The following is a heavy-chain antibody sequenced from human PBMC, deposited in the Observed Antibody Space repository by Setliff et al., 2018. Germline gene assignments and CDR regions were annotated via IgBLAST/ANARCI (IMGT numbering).Heavy chain of an antibody. Sequence: SVKVSCKASGDTFSTYALSWVRQAPGQGLEWMGGIIPLLETAKYAQKFQGRVTITADKSTSTVFMELRSLRSDDTAMFYCARVVYYASGSSLSYGMDVWGQGTTVTVSS. CDR3: ARVVYYASGSSLSYGMDV. CDR2: IIPLLETA. J-gene: IGHJ6*02. D-gene: IGHD3-10*01. CDR1: GDTFSTYA. V-gene: IGHV1-69*06.